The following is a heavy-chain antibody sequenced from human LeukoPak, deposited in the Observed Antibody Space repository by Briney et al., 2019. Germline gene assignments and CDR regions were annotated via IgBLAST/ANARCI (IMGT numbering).Heavy chain of an antibody. CDR2: IFYSGST. V-gene: IGHV4-59*12. CDR1: GFTFSDYY. D-gene: IGHD3-22*01. Sequence: RPGGSLRLSCAASGFTFSDYYMSWIRQPPGKALEWIGNIFYSGSTYYSPSLKSRVTISLDTSRNQFSLKLNSVTAADTAVYYCAKSNGYGLIDIWGQGTMVTVSS. J-gene: IGHJ3*02. CDR3: AKSNGYGLIDI.